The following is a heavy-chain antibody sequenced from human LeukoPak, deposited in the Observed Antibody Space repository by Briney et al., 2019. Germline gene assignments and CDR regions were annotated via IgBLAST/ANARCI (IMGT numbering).Heavy chain of an antibody. V-gene: IGHV3-23*01. CDR2: ISGSAGNT. D-gene: IGHD4-17*01. J-gene: IGHJ4*02. Sequence: PGGSLRLSCVASGSTFNDYAMSWVRQAPGKGLEWVSSISGSAGNTYYADSVRGRFSISRDNSKNTLYLQMTSLRAEDTAVYFFATTSGDYILTAIYFWGQGTLVTVSS. CDR3: ATTSGDYILTAIYF. CDR1: GSTFNDYA.